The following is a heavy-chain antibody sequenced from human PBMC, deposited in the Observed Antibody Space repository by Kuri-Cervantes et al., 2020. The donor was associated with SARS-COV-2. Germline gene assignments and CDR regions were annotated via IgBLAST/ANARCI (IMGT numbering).Heavy chain of an antibody. CDR3: AVPVVSAAIFENWFDP. CDR2: ISYDGYNK. V-gene: IGHV3-30*03. D-gene: IGHD2-2*01. Sequence: GESLKISCTASGFAFINYGMNWVRQAPGKGLEWVAVISYDGYNKYYADSVKGRFTIARDNSKNTIYLQMNNLRPEDTAVYYCAVPVVSAAIFENWFDPRGQGTLVTVSS. CDR1: GFAFINYG. J-gene: IGHJ5*02.